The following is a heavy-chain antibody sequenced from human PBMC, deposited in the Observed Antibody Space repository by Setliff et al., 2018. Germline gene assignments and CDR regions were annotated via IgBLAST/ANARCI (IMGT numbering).Heavy chain of an antibody. CDR1: GFIFSNHW. J-gene: IGHJ6*04. CDR2: IKHDGTYT. V-gene: IGHV3-7*03. Sequence: GGSLRLSCATSGFIFSNHWRAWVRQAPGKGLEWVATIKHDGTYTYYVHSVKGRFAVSRDNPNNSMYLQMNSLGTDDAAVYYCARDGSIEVGPGTNQELDVWGTGTTVTVSS. D-gene: IGHD2-2*01. CDR3: ARDGSIEVGPGTNQELDV.